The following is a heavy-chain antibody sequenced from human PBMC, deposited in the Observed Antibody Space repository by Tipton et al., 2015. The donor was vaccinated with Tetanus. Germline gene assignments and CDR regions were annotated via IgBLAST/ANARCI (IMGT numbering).Heavy chain of an antibody. CDR1: GASVTTYY. J-gene: IGHJ3*02. V-gene: IGHV4-59*02. D-gene: IGHD1-14*01. CDR2: MFYSGGT. Sequence: LRLSCTVPGASVTTYYWYWMRQTPGKGLDWLGYMFYSGGTTKYNPSLKSRLSMSLHTSQNQFSLKLNSVTAADTAVYYCARRRGMIHTFDIWGQGTVVTVSS. CDR3: ARRRGMIHTFDI.